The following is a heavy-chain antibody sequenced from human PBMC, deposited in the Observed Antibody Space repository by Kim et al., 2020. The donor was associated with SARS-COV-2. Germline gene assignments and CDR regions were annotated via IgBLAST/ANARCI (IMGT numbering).Heavy chain of an antibody. Sequence: ASVKVSCKVSGYTLTELSMHWVRQAPGKGLEWMGGFDPEDGEKIYAQKFQGRVTMTEDTSTDTAYMELSSLRSEDTAVYYCATGVVVVPAANHWFDPWGQGTLVTVSS. CDR2: FDPEDGEK. CDR3: ATGVVVVPAANHWFDP. J-gene: IGHJ5*02. V-gene: IGHV1-24*01. D-gene: IGHD2-2*01. CDR1: GYTLTELS.